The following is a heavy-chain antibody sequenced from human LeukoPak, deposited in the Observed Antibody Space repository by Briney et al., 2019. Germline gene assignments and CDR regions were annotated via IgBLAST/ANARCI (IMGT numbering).Heavy chain of an antibody. CDR2: IGISSGNT. D-gene: IGHD1-1*01. CDR1: GFPFNEYS. V-gene: IGHV3-11*06. CDR3: ARDHNYAFDN. Sequence: GGSLRLSCAASGFPFNEYSMNWVRQAPGKGLEWISYIGISSGNTKYADSVKGRFTISGDNAKKSLYLQMNSRRVEDTAVYYCARDHNYAFDNWLQGRLASVPS. J-gene: IGHJ4*02.